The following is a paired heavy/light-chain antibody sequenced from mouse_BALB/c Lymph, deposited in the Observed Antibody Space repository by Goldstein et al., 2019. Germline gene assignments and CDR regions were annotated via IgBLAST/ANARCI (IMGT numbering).Light chain of an antibody. V-gene: IGKV3-12*01. J-gene: IGKJ5*01. CDR3: QHSRELPLT. CDR2: LAS. Sequence: DIVLTQSPASLAVSLGQRATISCRASKSVSTSGYSYMHWYQQKPGQPPKLLIYLASNLESGVPARFSGSGSGTDFTLNIHPVEEEDAATYYCQHSRELPLTFGAGTKLELK. CDR1: KSVSTSGYSY.
Heavy chain of an antibody. CDR3: ARPSTMITTTGFAY. CDR1: GFSLSTSGMG. CDR2: IWWDDDK. D-gene: IGHD2-4*01. Sequence: QVTLKESGPGILQPSQTLSLTCSFSGFSLSTSGMGVGWIRQPSGKGLEWLAHIWWDDDKRYNPALKSRLTISKDTSSNQVFLKIASVDTADTATYYCARPSTMITTTGFAYWGQGTLVTVSA. V-gene: IGHV8-8*01. J-gene: IGHJ3*01.